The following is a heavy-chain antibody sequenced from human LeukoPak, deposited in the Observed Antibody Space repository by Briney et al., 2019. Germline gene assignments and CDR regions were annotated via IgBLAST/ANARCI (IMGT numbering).Heavy chain of an antibody. D-gene: IGHD2-15*01. CDR2: IIPILDIA. CDR1: GGTFSSYA. J-gene: IGHJ6*02. V-gene: IGHV1-69*04. CDR3: TRDPSGVGYSYGMDV. Sequence: SVKVSCKASGGTFSSYAISWVRQAPGQGLEWMGRIIPILDIANYAQKLQDRVTITADKSTSTAYMELSSLRSEDTALYYCTRDPSGVGYSYGMDVWGQGTTVTVSS.